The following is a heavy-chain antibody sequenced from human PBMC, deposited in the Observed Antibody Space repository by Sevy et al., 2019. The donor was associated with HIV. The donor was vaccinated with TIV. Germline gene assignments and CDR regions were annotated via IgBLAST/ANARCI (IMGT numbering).Heavy chain of an antibody. Sequence: GGSLRLSCAASGFTFSSYGVNWVRQAPGKGLEWVAVISYDGNNRYYADSVKDRFTISRDNSKNTLYLQMNSLRADDTAVYYCARGLAALPGYYYGMDVWGLGTTVTVSS. CDR1: GFTFSSYG. CDR3: ARGLAALPGYYYGMDV. CDR2: ISYDGNNR. D-gene: IGHD6-6*01. J-gene: IGHJ6*02. V-gene: IGHV3-30-3*01.